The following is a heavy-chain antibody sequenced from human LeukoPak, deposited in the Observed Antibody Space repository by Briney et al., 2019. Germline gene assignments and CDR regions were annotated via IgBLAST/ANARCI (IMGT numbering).Heavy chain of an antibody. CDR3: ARDQDYSNYGDY. J-gene: IGHJ4*02. CDR2: ISSSGSTI. V-gene: IGHV3-11*04. Sequence: GGSLRLSCAASGVTFSDYYMSWIRQAPGEGLEWVSYISSSGSTIYYADSVKGRFTISRDNAKNSLYLQMNSLRAEDTAVYYCARDQDYSNYGDYWGQGTLVTVSS. D-gene: IGHD4-11*01. CDR1: GVTFSDYY.